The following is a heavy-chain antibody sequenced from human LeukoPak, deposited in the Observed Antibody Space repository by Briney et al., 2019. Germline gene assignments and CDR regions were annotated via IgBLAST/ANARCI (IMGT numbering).Heavy chain of an antibody. CDR3: AKGRNWFGP. CDR1: GDSFSGHY. CDR2: IYTAGTT. Sequence: SETLSLTCSVSGDSFSGHYWTWIRQTPGEGLQWIGYIYTAGTTKYNPSFKSRVTISIDMSQNQFSLTLDSVTAADTAVYFCAKGRNWFGPWGQGTLVTASS. J-gene: IGHJ5*02. V-gene: IGHV4-4*08.